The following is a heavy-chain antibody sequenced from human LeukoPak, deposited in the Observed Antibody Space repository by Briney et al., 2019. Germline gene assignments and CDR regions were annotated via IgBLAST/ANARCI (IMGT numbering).Heavy chain of an antibody. J-gene: IGHJ4*02. Sequence: SETLSLTCTVSGDSISSDISYWSWIRQPAGKELEWIGRVSISGGINYNPSLRSRVTISVDTSKNQFSLILSSVTDADTAMYFCARLRNVVLFDYWGQGTLVTVSS. CDR2: VSISGGI. D-gene: IGHD2-15*01. CDR1: GDSISSDISY. V-gene: IGHV4-61*02. CDR3: ARLRNVVLFDY.